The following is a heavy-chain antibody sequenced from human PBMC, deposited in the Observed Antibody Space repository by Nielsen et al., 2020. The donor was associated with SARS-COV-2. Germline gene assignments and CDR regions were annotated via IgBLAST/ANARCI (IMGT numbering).Heavy chain of an antibody. CDR2: ISYDGSNK. Sequence: GGSLRLSCSASGFTFSSYAMHWVRQAPGKGLEWVAVISYDGSNKYYADSVKGRFTISRDNAKNSLYLQMNSLRAEDTALYYCATFDWLLSSWGQGTLVTVSS. D-gene: IGHD3-9*01. CDR3: ATFDWLLSS. V-gene: IGHV3-30-3*01. J-gene: IGHJ4*02. CDR1: GFTFSSYA.